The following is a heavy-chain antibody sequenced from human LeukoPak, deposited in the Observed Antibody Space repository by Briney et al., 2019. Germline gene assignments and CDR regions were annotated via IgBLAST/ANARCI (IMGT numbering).Heavy chain of an antibody. CDR2: ISSSSSYI. J-gene: IGHJ3*02. CDR1: GFTFSSYS. CDR3: ARDSRCSTSCYPDALDI. D-gene: IGHD2-2*01. V-gene: IGHV3-21*01. Sequence: GGSLRLSCAASGFTFSSYSMNWVRQAPGKGLEWVSSISSSSSYIYYADSVKGRFTISRDNAKNSLYLQMNSLRAEDTAVYYCARDSRCSTSCYPDALDIWGQGTMVSLSS.